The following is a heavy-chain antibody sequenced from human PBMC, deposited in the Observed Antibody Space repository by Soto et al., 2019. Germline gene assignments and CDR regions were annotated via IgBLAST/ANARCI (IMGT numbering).Heavy chain of an antibody. J-gene: IGHJ4*02. V-gene: IGHV1-69*06. CDR2: IIPIFEST. CDR3: ATGLALAYQLLFFAY. Sequence: SVKVSCKASGGSFSSYSISWVRQSPGQGLEWMGWIIPIFESTNHTQKPQGRVTFTADKSTSTAYMELSSLRSEDTAVYYCATGLALAYQLLFFAYWGQGTLVTV. D-gene: IGHD3-10*01. CDR1: GGSFSSYS.